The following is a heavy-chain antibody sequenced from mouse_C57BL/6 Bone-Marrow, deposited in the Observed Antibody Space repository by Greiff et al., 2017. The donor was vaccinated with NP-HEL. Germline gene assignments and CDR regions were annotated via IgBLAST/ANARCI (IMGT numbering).Heavy chain of an antibody. CDR2: INPGSGGT. D-gene: IGHD1-1*01. J-gene: IGHJ4*01. V-gene: IGHV1-54*01. Sequence: QVQLQQSGAELVRPGTSVKVSCTASGYAFTNYLIEWVQQRPGQGLEWIGVINPGSGGTTYTEQFKGKATLTADKASSTAYMQLSSLTSEDSAVYFCAREAYHYGSHYYAMDYWGQGTSVPVSS. CDR1: GYAFTNYL. CDR3: AREAYHYGSHYYAMDY.